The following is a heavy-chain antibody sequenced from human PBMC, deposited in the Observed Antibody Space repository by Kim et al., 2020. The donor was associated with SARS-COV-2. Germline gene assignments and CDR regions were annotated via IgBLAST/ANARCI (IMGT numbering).Heavy chain of an antibody. J-gene: IGHJ4*02. CDR2: ISSSGSTI. V-gene: IGHV3-11*01. CDR1: GFTFSYYY. D-gene: IGHD3-9*01. CDR3: ARPHYYDILTGYTHYYFDY. Sequence: GGSLRLSCAASGFTFSYYYMSWIRQAPGKGLEWVSYISSSGSTIYYADSVKGRFTISRDNAKNSLYLQINSLRAEDTAVYYCARPHYYDILTGYTHYYFDYWGQGTLVTVSS.